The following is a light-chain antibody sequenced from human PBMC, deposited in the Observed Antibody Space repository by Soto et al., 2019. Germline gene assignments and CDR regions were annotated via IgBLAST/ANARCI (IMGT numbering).Light chain of an antibody. V-gene: IGLV2-8*01. CDR1: SSDIGGYNY. Sequence: QSALTQPPSASGSPGQSVYISCTGTSSDIGGYNYVSWYQQHPGKAPKLIIYEVNKRPSGVPDRVSGSKSGNMASLTVSGLQAEDEADYYCCSYGGSNNMIFGGGTKLTVL. J-gene: IGLJ2*01. CDR2: EVN. CDR3: CSYGGSNNMI.